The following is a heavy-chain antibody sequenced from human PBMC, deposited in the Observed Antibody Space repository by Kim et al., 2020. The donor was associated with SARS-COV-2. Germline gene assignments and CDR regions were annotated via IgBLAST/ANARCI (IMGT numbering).Heavy chain of an antibody. D-gene: IGHD2-8*02. J-gene: IGHJ3*02. CDR1: GFTFSSFA. V-gene: IGHV3-23*01. Sequence: GGSLRLSCAASGFTFSSFAMNWVRQAPGKGLEWVSGISGSGGSTYYADSVKGRFTFSRDNSKNTLYLQMNSLRAEDTAVYYCAKDLYWDNCCEGSFDMWGQGTMV. CDR2: ISGSGGST. CDR3: AKDLYWDNCCEGSFDM.